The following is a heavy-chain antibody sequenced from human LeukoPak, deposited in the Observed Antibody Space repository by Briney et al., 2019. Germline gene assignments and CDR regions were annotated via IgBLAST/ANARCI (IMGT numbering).Heavy chain of an antibody. J-gene: IGHJ4*02. Sequence: GGSLRLSCAASGFTFSGYGMHWVCQAPGKGLEWVAFIRYDGSNKYYADSVKGRFTISRDNSKNTLYLRMDSLRAEDTAVYYCAKDRGYYYGSGSYSDYWGQGTLVTVSS. CDR2: IRYDGSNK. CDR1: GFTFSGYG. CDR3: AKDRGYYYGSGSYSDY. D-gene: IGHD3-10*01. V-gene: IGHV3-30*02.